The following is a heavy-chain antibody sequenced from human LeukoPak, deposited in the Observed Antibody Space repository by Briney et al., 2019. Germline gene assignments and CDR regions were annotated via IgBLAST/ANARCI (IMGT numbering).Heavy chain of an antibody. CDR2: IKEDGSEK. CDR1: GFTFSSYW. J-gene: IGHJ4*02. V-gene: IGHV3-7*01. CDR3: ARVPRASGPDS. Sequence: EGSLRLSCTASGFTFSSYWMSWVRQAPGKGLEWVANIKEDGSEKYYVDSVSGRFTISRDNAKNSMFLQVNSLRAEDTAMYYCARVPRASGPDSWGQGTLVTVSS. D-gene: IGHD6-19*01.